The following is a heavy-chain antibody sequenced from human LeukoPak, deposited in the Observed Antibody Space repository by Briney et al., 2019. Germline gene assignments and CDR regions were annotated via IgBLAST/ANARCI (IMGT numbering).Heavy chain of an antibody. D-gene: IGHD4-17*01. CDR3: ARERAGRYGDYGFDY. CDR2: IYYSGST. J-gene: IGHJ4*02. V-gene: IGHV4-61*01. Sequence: SETLSLTCTVSGGSVSSGSYYWSWIRQPPGKGLEWIVYIYYSGSTNYNPSLKSRVTISVDTSKNQFSLKLSSVTAADTAVYYCARERAGRYGDYGFDYWGQGTLVTVSS. CDR1: GGSVSSGSYY.